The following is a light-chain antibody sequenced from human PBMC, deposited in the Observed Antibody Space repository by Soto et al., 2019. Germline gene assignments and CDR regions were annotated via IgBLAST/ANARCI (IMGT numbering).Light chain of an antibody. Sequence: QLVLTQASSASAALGSSVKLTCTLSSRHSSYIIAWHQQQPGQAPRYLMKLEDSGSYNKGSGVPDRFSGSSSGADRYLTISKLQVEDEADYYCETCDSNNQVFGGGTKLTVL. V-gene: IGLV4-60*02. J-gene: IGLJ3*02. CDR3: ETCDSNNQV. CDR1: SRHSSYI. CDR2: LEDSGSY.